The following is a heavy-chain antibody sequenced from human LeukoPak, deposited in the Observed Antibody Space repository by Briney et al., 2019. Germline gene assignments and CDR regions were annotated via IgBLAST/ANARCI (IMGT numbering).Heavy chain of an antibody. CDR2: INHSGST. CDR1: GGSFSGYY. J-gene: IGHJ6*03. Sequence: SETLSLTCAVYGGSFSGYYWSWIRQPPGKGLEWIGEINHSGSTNYNPSLKSRVTISVDTSKNQFSLQLRSVTAADTAVYYCARGCIAAAGTLGYYYMDVWGKGTTVTVSS. D-gene: IGHD6-13*01. V-gene: IGHV4-34*01. CDR3: ARGCIAAAGTLGYYYMDV.